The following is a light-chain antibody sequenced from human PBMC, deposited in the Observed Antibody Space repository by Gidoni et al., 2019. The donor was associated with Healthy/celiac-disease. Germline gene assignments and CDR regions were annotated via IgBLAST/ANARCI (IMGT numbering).Light chain of an antibody. Sequence: QSALTPPASVSGSPGQSITISCTGTSSDVGGYNYVPWYQQHPGKAPKLMIYEVSNRPSGVSNRFSGSKSGNTASLTISGLQAEDEADYYCSSYTSSSTNWVFGGGTKLTIL. CDR3: SSYTSSSTNWV. CDR1: SSDVGGYNY. V-gene: IGLV2-14*01. J-gene: IGLJ3*02. CDR2: EVS.